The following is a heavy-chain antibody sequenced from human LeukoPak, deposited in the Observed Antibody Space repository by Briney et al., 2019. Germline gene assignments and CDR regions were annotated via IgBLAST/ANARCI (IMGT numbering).Heavy chain of an antibody. CDR2: INPGGGST. CDR3: ARDGSGGRDYSNSRWFDP. CDR1: GYTFTSYY. J-gene: IGHJ5*02. D-gene: IGHD4-4*01. Sequence: ASVKVSCKASGYTFTSYYMHWVRQAPGQGLEWMGIINPGGGSTSYAQKFQGRVTMTRDTSTSTVYMELSSLRSEDTAVYYCARDGSGGRDYSNSRWFDPWGQGTLVTVSS. V-gene: IGHV1-46*01.